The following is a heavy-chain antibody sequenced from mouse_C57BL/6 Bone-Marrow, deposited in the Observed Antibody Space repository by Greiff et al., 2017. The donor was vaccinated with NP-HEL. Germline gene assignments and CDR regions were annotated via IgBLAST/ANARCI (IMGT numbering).Heavy chain of an antibody. Sequence: EVHLVESGGGLVKPGGSLKLSCAASGFTFSSYAMSWVRQTPEKRLEWVATISDGGSYTYYPDNVKGRFTISRDNAKNNLYLQMSHLKSEDTAMYYCARDDYDRFAYWGQGTLVTVSA. J-gene: IGHJ3*01. D-gene: IGHD2-4*01. V-gene: IGHV5-4*01. CDR2: ISDGGSYT. CDR1: GFTFSSYA. CDR3: ARDDYDRFAY.